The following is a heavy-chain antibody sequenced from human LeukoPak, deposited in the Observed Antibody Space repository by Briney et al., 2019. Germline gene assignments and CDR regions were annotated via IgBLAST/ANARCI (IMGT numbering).Heavy chain of an antibody. Sequence: PGGSLRLSCAASGFTFINYAMNWVRQAPGKGLEWVSALSFSGLTTYYADSARGRFTISRDNSKSTLYLQMNRLRPEHTSLYYCARPASGWYAGGFVYWGQGILVTVSS. CDR3: ARPASGWYAGGFVY. V-gene: IGHV3-23*01. D-gene: IGHD6-19*01. CDR1: GFTFINYA. CDR2: LSFSGLTT. J-gene: IGHJ4*02.